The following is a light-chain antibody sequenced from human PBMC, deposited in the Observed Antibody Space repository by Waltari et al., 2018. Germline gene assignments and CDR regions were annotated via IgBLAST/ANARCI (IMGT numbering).Light chain of an antibody. J-gene: IGLJ1*01. CDR2: EVI. CDR1: TSDVGNYDL. Sequence: QSALTPPASVSGTPGPSIPISCTGTTSDVGNYDLVSWYQQHPGKAPKLLILEVIKRPSGVSSRFSGSKSGNTASLTISGLQAEDEADYYCCSYAGRGTYVFGSGTKVTVL. V-gene: IGLV2-23*02. CDR3: CSYAGRGTYV.